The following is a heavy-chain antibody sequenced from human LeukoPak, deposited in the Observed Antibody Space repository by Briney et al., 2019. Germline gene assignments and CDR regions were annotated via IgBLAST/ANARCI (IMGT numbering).Heavy chain of an antibody. V-gene: IGHV4-61*02. J-gene: IGHJ6*03. D-gene: IGHD2-2*01. CDR2: FYTSGST. CDR3: ARIAAAVIGVVDDYYYYMDV. CDR1: GGSVSSGSYY. Sequence: SQTLSLTCTVPGGSVSSGSYYWSWIRQPAGKGLEWIGRFYTSGSTNYNPTLKSRVTISVDTSKNQFSLKLSSVTAADTAVYYCARIAAAVIGVVDDYYYYMDVWGKGTTVTVSS.